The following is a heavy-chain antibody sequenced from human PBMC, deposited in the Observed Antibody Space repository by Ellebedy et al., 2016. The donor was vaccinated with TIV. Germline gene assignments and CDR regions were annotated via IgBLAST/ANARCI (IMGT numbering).Heavy chain of an antibody. J-gene: IGHJ4*02. V-gene: IGHV3-33*01. CDR2: IWYDGSNK. CDR1: GFRFSSYG. D-gene: IGHD1-26*01. CDR3: ARGPLGGTPRAFDS. Sequence: PGGSLRLSCAASGFRFSSYGIHWVRQAPGKGLEWVAIIWYDGSNKDYADSVKGRFTISRDNSKNKVYLQMNSLRVEDTAVYHCARGPLGGTPRAFDSWGQGTLVTVSS.